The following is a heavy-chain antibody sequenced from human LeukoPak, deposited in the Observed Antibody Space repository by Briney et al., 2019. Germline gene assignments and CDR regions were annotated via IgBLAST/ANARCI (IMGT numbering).Heavy chain of an antibody. CDR3: ARGDDGDYVP. Sequence: PGRSLRLSCAASGFTFSSYGMPWVRQAPGKGLEWVAVIWYDGSNKYYADSVKGRFTISRDNSKNTLYLQMNSLRAEDTAVYYCARGDDGDYVPWGQGTLVTVSS. J-gene: IGHJ5*02. V-gene: IGHV3-33*01. D-gene: IGHD4-17*01. CDR1: GFTFSSYG. CDR2: IWYDGSNK.